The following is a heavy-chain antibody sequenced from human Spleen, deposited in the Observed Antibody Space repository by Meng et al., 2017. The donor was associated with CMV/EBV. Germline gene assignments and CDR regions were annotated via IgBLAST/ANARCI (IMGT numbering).Heavy chain of an antibody. J-gene: IGHJ4*02. CDR2: IRSKANSYET. D-gene: IGHD2-2*01. CDR1: GFTFSGFA. V-gene: IGHV3-73*01. CDR3: TVHCSSTSCSPGY. Sequence: GGFLRLSCAASGFTFSGFAMHWVRQASGKGLEWVGRIRSKANSYETAYAESVKGRFTISRDDSKNTAYLQMNSLKTEDTAVYYCTVHCSSTSCSPGYWGQGTLVTVSS.